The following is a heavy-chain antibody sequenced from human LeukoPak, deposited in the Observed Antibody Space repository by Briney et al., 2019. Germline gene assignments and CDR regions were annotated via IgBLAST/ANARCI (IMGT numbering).Heavy chain of an antibody. V-gene: IGHV3-23*01. J-gene: IGHJ4*02. Sequence: GGSLRPSCAASGFTFSSYGMTWVRQAPGKGLEWVSGISGSGGSTYYEDSVKGRFTISRDNSKNTLYLQMNSLRAEDTAVYYCAKNSGGTCYSHPDYWGQGTLVTVSS. CDR1: GFTFSSYG. D-gene: IGHD2-15*01. CDR3: AKNSGGTCYSHPDY. CDR2: ISGSGGST.